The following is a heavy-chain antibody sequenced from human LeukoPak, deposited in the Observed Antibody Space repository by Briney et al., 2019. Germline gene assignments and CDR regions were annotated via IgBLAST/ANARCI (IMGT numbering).Heavy chain of an antibody. CDR1: GLTFSSYA. D-gene: IGHD6-19*01. Sequence: GGSLRLSCAASGLTFSSYAMHWVRQAPGKGLEWVAVISYDGSNKYYADSVKGRFTISRDNSKNTLYLQMNSLRAEDTAVYYCARDAQWLTRRGFDPWGQGTLVTVSS. J-gene: IGHJ5*02. CDR2: ISYDGSNK. V-gene: IGHV3-30*04. CDR3: ARDAQWLTRRGFDP.